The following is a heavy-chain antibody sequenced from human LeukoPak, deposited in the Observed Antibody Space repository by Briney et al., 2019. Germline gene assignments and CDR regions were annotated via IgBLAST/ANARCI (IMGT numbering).Heavy chain of an antibody. CDR3: ARDSDIVVVPAAMGADAFDI. CDR2: IKQDGSEK. V-gene: IGHV3-7*01. Sequence: GGSLRLSCAASGFTFSSYWMSWVRQAPGKGLEWVANIKQDGSEKYYVDSVKGRFTISRDNAKNSLYLQVNSLRAEDTAVYYCARDSDIVVVPAAMGADAFDIWGQGTMVTVSS. D-gene: IGHD2-2*01. J-gene: IGHJ3*02. CDR1: GFTFSSYW.